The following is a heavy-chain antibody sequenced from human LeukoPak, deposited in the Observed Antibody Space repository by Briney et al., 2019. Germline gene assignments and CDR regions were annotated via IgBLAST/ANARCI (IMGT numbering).Heavy chain of an antibody. Sequence: PGGSLRLSCAVSGFTFTDTYMTWIRQAPGKGLESLSYISPSGTDISYADSVKGRFTISRDNAKNSLYLQMNSLRAEDTAVYYCARDPYSGSYGPYYYYYMDVWGEGTTVTISS. J-gene: IGHJ6*03. V-gene: IGHV3-11*01. D-gene: IGHD1-26*01. CDR2: ISPSGTDI. CDR1: GFTFTDTY. CDR3: ARDPYSGSYGPYYYYYMDV.